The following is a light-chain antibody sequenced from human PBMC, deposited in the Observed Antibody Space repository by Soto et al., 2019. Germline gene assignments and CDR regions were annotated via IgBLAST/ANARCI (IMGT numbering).Light chain of an antibody. J-gene: IGKJ2*01. CDR3: QQYNNWPPDT. Sequence: EIVMTQSPATLSVSPGERATLSCRASQSVSSNLAWYQQNPGQAPRLLIYGASTRATGIPARFSGSRSGTEFTLTISSLQSEDFAVYYCQQYNNWPPDTFGQGTKLEIK. CDR2: GAS. V-gene: IGKV3-15*01. CDR1: QSVSSN.